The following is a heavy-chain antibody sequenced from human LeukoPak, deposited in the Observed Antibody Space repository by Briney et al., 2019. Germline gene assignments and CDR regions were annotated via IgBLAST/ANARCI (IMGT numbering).Heavy chain of an antibody. CDR1: GGSFSGYY. V-gene: IGHV4-34*01. J-gene: IGHJ4*02. CDR2: INHSGST. D-gene: IGHD6-13*01. Sequence: SETLSLTCAVYGGSFSGYYWSWIRQPPGKGLEWIGEINHSGSTNYNPPLKSRVTISVDTSKNQFSLKLSSVTAADTAVYYCARGRTAAAEFDYWGQGTLVTVSS. CDR3: ARGRTAAAEFDY.